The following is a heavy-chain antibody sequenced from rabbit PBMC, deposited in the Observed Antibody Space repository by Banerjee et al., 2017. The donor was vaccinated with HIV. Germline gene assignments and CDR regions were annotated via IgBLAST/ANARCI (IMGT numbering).Heavy chain of an antibody. CDR1: GIHFSSYG. V-gene: IGHV1S7*01. Sequence: QELVESGGGLVQPGESLKLSCKASGIHFSSYGISWVRQAPGKGLEWIGIIYPGFDITNYANSVKGRFTISRDNAQNTVFLQMTSLTAADTATYFCARVRYDDYGDIDAFDPWGPGTLVTVS. CDR3: ARVRYDDYGDIDAFDP. CDR2: IYPGFDIT. J-gene: IGHJ2*01. D-gene: IGHD2-1*01.